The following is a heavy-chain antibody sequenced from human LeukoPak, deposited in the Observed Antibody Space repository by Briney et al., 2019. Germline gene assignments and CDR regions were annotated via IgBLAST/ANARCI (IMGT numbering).Heavy chain of an antibody. CDR1: GGTFSSYA. Sequence: SVKVSCKASGGTFSSYAISWVRQAPGQGLEWMGRIIPILGIANYAQKFQGRVTITADKSTSTAYMELSSLRSEDTAVYYCARDPPYCGGDCYLYWFDPWGQGTLVTVSS. D-gene: IGHD2-21*02. J-gene: IGHJ5*02. CDR3: ARDPPYCGGDCYLYWFDP. V-gene: IGHV1-69*04. CDR2: IIPILGIA.